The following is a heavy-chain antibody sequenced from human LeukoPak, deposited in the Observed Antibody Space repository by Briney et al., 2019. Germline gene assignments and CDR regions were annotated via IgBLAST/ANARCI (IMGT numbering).Heavy chain of an antibody. CDR2: INPNSGGT. CDR1: GYTFTGYY. V-gene: IGHV1-2*02. CDR3: ARVTYYYDSSGYCLDY. J-gene: IGHJ4*02. D-gene: IGHD3-22*01. Sequence: ASVEVSCKASGYTFTGYYMHWVRQAPGQGLEWMGWINPNSGGTNYAQKFQGRVTMTRDTSISTAHMELSRLRSDDTAVYYCARVTYYYDSSGYCLDYWGQGTLVTVSS.